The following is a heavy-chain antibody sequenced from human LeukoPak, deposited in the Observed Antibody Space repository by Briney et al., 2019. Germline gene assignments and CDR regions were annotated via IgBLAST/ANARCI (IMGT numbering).Heavy chain of an antibody. Sequence: GGSLRLSCAASGFTFNYYWMSWVRQAPGKGLEWVANIKQDGGEKYYVDSVKGRFTISRDNAKNSLYLQMNSLRAEDTAVYYCASADYDFWSGYFDCWGQGTLVTVSS. D-gene: IGHD3-3*01. CDR1: GFTFNYYW. V-gene: IGHV3-7*01. CDR3: ASADYDFWSGYFDC. J-gene: IGHJ4*02. CDR2: IKQDGGEK.